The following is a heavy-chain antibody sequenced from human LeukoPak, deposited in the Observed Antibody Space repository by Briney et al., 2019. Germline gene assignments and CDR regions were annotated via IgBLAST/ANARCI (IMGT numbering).Heavy chain of an antibody. V-gene: IGHV4-59*01. CDR3: ATCRDEFGDYGFTS. J-gene: IGHJ5*02. CDR1: GDSINNNY. D-gene: IGHD4-17*01. CDR2: IYDSGST. Sequence: SETLSLTCTVSGDSINNNYWGWIRHSPRKGLEWIGYIYDSGSTKYNPSLKSRVTFSVDTSKSLFSLKLTSLTAADTAVYYCATCRDEFGDYGFTSWGQGTLVTVSS.